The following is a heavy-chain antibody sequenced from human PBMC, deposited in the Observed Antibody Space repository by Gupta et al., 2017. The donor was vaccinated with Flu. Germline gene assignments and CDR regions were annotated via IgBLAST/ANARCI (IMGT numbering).Heavy chain of an antibody. V-gene: IGHV3-33*01. Sequence: QVQVVESGGGVVHPGRSLRLSCEASGFIFSISEISWVRQAPGKGLEWVAIISSDGNNGNYADTVKGRFTISRDNSQNTVHLQMNSLRVEDTAVYYCARQPRVTEGNDGFDIWGQGTLVTVSS. CDR2: ISSDGNNG. J-gene: IGHJ3*02. D-gene: IGHD3-10*01. CDR1: GFIFSISE. CDR3: ARQPRVTEGNDGFDI.